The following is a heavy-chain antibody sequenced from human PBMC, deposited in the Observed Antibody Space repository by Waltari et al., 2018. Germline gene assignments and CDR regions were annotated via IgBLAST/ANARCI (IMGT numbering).Heavy chain of an antibody. J-gene: IGHJ4*02. D-gene: IGHD3-16*01. V-gene: IGHV3-20*04. CDR3: ARYLNWGLPRFDN. CDR2: ITWNGGII. Sequence: EVQLAESGGAVVRPGGSLRLTSVASGFKVNDHGMSGVRRVPGKGLEWVSGITWNGGIISYSDSVKGRFTITRDNDKNSLSLQMTSLRVEDTALYYCARYLNWGLPRFDNWGQGTQVTVSS. CDR1: GFKVNDHG.